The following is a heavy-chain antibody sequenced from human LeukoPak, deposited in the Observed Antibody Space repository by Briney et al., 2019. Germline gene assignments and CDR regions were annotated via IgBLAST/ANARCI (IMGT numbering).Heavy chain of an antibody. CDR3: ARKAIAARYYYYYYYMDV. Sequence: PSETLSLTCAVYGGSFSGYYCSWIRQPPGKGLEWIGEINHSGSTNYNPSLKSRVTISVDTSKNQFSLKLSSVTAADTAVYYCARKAIAARYYYYYYYMDVWGKGTTVTVSS. CDR2: INHSGST. D-gene: IGHD6-6*01. CDR1: GGSFSGYY. J-gene: IGHJ6*03. V-gene: IGHV4-34*01.